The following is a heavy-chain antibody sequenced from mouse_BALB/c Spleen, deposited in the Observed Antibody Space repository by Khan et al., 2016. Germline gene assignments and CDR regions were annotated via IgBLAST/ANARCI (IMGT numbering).Heavy chain of an antibody. CDR1: GYTFTDYT. V-gene: IGHV1-22*01. Sequence: VRLQQSGPELVRPGTSVKISCKTSGYTFTDYTIHWVKQGHGKSLEWIGRSNPNIGGSNYNQKFTDKATLTLDKSSSTAYMDLRSLTSDDSAVYYCVRGRFAYWGQGTLVTVSA. J-gene: IGHJ3*01. CDR3: VRGRFAY. CDR2: SNPNIGGS.